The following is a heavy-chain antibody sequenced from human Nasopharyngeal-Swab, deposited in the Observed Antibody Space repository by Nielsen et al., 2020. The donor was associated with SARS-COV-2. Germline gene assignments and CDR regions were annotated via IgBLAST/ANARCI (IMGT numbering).Heavy chain of an antibody. CDR3: MREDRYASGSFDH. J-gene: IGHJ4*02. D-gene: IGHD3-10*01. V-gene: IGHV3-53*01. CDR2: IYSGGGS. Sequence: WIRQPPGKGLEWVSVIYSGGGSYYADSVKDRFTISRDNFKNMLYLQMNSLRAEDTAMYYCMREDRYASGSFDHWGQGTLVTVSS.